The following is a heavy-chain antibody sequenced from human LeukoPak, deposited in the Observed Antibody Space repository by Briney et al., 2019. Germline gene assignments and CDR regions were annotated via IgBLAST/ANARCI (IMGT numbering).Heavy chain of an antibody. CDR1: GFTFSSYS. V-gene: IGHV3-21*01. D-gene: IGHD3-9*01. CDR2: ISSSSSYI. CDR3: ARDRMGPWLSALSTYYYGMDV. J-gene: IGHJ6*02. Sequence: GGSLRLSCAASGFTFSSYSMNWVRRAPGKGLEWVSSISSSSSYIYYADSVKGRFTISRDNAKNSLYLQMNSLRAEDTAVYYCARDRMGPWLSALSTYYYGMDVWGQGTTVTVSS.